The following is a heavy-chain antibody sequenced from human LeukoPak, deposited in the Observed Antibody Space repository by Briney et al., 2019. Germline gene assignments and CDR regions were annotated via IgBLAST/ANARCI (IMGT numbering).Heavy chain of an antibody. CDR3: ARATTRLTIFGVVISLDY. D-gene: IGHD3-3*01. J-gene: IGHJ4*02. CDR1: GYTFTSYD. Sequence: ASVKVSCKASGYTFTSYDINWVRQATGQGLEWMGWMNPNSGNTGYAQKFQGRVTMTRNTSISTAYMELSSLRSEDTAVYYCARATTRLTIFGVVISLDYWGQGPLVTVSS. V-gene: IGHV1-8*01. CDR2: MNPNSGNT.